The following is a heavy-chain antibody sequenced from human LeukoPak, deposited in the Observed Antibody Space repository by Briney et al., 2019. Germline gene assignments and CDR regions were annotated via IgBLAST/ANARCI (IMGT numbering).Heavy chain of an antibody. Sequence: PGGSLRLSCAASGFTFSIYAMNWVRQAPGKGLEWVSAMSGSGETTYYADSVKGRFTISRDTSKNTLFLQMNSLRAEDTAVYYCASSGHYGYWGQGTLVTVSS. CDR2: MSGSGETT. J-gene: IGHJ1*01. V-gene: IGHV3-23*01. CDR3: ASSGHYGY. CDR1: GFTFSIYA. D-gene: IGHD3-3*01.